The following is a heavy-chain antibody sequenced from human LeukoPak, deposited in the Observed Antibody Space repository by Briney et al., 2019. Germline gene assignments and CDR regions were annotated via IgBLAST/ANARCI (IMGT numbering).Heavy chain of an antibody. CDR3: TRGAGWLIDY. CDR2: FHNSGTS. V-gene: IGHV4-61*05. D-gene: IGHD3-16*01. CDR1: GGSISSSSHC. Sequence: SETLSLTCTISGGSISSSSHCWGWIRQPPGKGLEWIGYFHNSGTSTYNPSLKSRVTISADTSKNQFSLKLNSLTTADTAVYYCTRGAGWLIDYWGQGILVTVSS. J-gene: IGHJ4*02.